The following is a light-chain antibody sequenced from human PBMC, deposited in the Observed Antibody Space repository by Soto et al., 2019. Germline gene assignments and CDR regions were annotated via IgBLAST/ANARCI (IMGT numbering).Light chain of an antibody. CDR2: DTS. V-gene: IGKV3-20*01. Sequence: EIVLTQSPGTLSLSPGERATLSCRASQTLSNSFIAWYQQKPGRAPRLLIYDTSSRATGVPDRYSASGSGTDFTLTISRLEPEDFAVFFCQQYGTSEIIFGQGTRLEIK. CDR1: QTLSNSF. J-gene: IGKJ5*01. CDR3: QQYGTSEII.